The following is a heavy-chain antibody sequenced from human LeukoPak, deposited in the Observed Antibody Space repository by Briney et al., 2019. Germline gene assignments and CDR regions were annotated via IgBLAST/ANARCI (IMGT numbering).Heavy chain of an antibody. D-gene: IGHD6-19*01. CDR1: GYTLTELS. V-gene: IGHV1-24*01. CDR3: ATPPYSSGWSPFDY. Sequence: GASVKVSCKVSGYTLTELSMHWVRQAPGKGLEWMGGFGPEDGEAIYAQKFQGRVTMTEDTSTDTAYMELSRLRSEDTAVYYCATPPYSSGWSPFDYWGQGTLVTVSS. J-gene: IGHJ4*02. CDR2: FGPEDGEA.